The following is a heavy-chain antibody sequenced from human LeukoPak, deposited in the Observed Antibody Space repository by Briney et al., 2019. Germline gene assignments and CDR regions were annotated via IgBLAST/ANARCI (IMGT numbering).Heavy chain of an antibody. J-gene: IGHJ6*03. CDR1: GFTFRDYS. D-gene: IGHD6-19*01. CDR2: TSTSSSTI. V-gene: IGHV3-48*01. Sequence: GGTLRLSCAASGFTFRDYSMNWVRQAPGKGLEWVSYTSTSSSTIYYADPVKGRFTISRDNAKNSLYLQMNSLRAEDTVVYYCARGPAVADYFQHYYLDGWGKGTTVTVSS. CDR3: ARGPAVADYFQHYYLDG.